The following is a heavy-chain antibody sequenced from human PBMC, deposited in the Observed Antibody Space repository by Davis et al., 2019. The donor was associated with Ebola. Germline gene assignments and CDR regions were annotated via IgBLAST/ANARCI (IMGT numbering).Heavy chain of an antibody. D-gene: IGHD2-21*02. Sequence: SVKVSCKASGGTFSSYAISWVRQATGQGLEWMGGIIPIFGTANYAQKFQGRVTITADESTSTAYMELSSLRSEDTAVYYCARGPSVATAHYFDYWGQGTLVTVSS. V-gene: IGHV1-69*13. CDR2: IIPIFGTA. CDR3: ARGPSVATAHYFDY. J-gene: IGHJ4*02. CDR1: GGTFSSYA.